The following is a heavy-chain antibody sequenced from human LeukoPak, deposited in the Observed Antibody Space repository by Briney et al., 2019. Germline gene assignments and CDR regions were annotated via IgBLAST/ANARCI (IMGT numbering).Heavy chain of an antibody. CDR2: IKSKTDGETT. V-gene: IGHV3-15*01. CDR3: TTWPAAHLKFDY. CDR1: GFTFNNAW. D-gene: IGHD2-2*01. J-gene: IGHJ4*02. Sequence: GGSLRLSCAASGFTFNNAWMSWVRQAPGKGLEWVGCIKSKTDGETTDYAAPVKGRFTISRDDSKNTLYLQMNSLKTEDTAVYYCTTWPAAHLKFDYWGQGTLVTVSS.